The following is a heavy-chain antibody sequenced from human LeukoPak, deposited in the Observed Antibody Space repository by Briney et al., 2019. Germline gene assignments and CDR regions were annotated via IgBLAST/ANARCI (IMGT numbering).Heavy chain of an antibody. V-gene: IGHV4-59*01. CDR3: ARDLGGARVFDI. CDR1: GGSISGFY. D-gene: IGHD3-3*01. Sequence: SETLSLTCTVSGGSISGFYWSWIRQSPGKGLEWIGYIYDSGSTNYNPSLRSGVTISVDTSKNQFSLKLSSVTAADTAVYYCARDLGGARVFDIWGQGTMVTVSS. CDR2: IYDSGST. J-gene: IGHJ3*02.